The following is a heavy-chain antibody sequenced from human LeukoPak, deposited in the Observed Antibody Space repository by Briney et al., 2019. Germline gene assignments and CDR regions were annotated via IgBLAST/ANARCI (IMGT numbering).Heavy chain of an antibody. J-gene: IGHJ4*02. Sequence: SETLSLTCTVSGGSISSYYWSWIRQPPGKGLEWIGYIYYSGSTNYNPSLKSRVTISVDTSKNQFSLKLSSVTAADTAVYYCARGGGGWYSYYFDYWGQGTLVTVSS. CDR1: GGSISSYY. CDR3: ARGGGGWYSYYFDY. V-gene: IGHV4-59*08. CDR2: IYYSGST. D-gene: IGHD6-19*01.